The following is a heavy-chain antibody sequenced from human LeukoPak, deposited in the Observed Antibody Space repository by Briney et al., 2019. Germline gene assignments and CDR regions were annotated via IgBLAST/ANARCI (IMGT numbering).Heavy chain of an antibody. V-gene: IGHV3-74*01. D-gene: IGHD2-2*01. Sequence: GGSLRLSCAASGFTINNYWMHWVRQAPGKGLMWVSRINSDGRRPDYADSVKGRFTISRDNAKNTLYLQMNSLRPDDTAVYYCAGEVEVVPATMGVYYYYYMDVWGRGTTVTVSS. CDR1: GFTINNYW. J-gene: IGHJ6*03. CDR2: INSDGRRP. CDR3: AGEVEVVPATMGVYYYYYMDV.